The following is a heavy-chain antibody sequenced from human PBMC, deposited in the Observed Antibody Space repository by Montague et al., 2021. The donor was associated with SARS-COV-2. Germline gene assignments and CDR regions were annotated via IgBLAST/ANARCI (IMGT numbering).Heavy chain of an antibody. V-gene: IGHV4-61*05. CDR2: ISDSGST. J-gene: IGHJ4*02. CDR1: GGSISSSSHY. Sequence: SETLSLTCTVSGGSISSSSHYWGWIRQPPGKGLEWIGYISDSGSTHYNPSLTSRVTMSVDTSKNQFSLKVNSVTTADTAVYYCARHYSATLPAVYWGQGTLVTVSS. CDR3: ARHYSATLPAVY. D-gene: IGHD2-15*01.